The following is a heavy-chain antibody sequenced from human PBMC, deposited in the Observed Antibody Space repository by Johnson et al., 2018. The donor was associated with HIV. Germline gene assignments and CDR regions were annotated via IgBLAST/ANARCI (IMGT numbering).Heavy chain of an antibody. J-gene: IGHJ3*02. CDR2: IGTAGDT. CDR1: GFTFSSYD. CDR3: AKHNGLDSSWPFDAFDI. D-gene: IGHD6-13*01. V-gene: IGHV3-13*01. Sequence: VQLVESGGGLVQPGGSLRLSCAASGFTFSSYDMHWVRQATGKGLEWVSAIGTAGDTYYPGSVKGRFTISRENAKNSLYLQMNSLRPEDTAVYYCAKHNGLDSSWPFDAFDIWGQGTRVTVSS.